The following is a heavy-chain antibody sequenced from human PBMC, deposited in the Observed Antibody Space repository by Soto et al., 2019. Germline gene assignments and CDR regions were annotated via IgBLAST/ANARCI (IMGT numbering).Heavy chain of an antibody. CDR3: ARAGGTTVTGLWHFDS. CDR2: IWYDGTQK. J-gene: IGHJ4*02. V-gene: IGHV3-33*01. Sequence: QVQLEESGGGVVQPGRSLRLSCEASGFTFNTYSMHWVRQPPGTGLEWLAAIWYDGTQKYYADSVKGRFIISRDTSKKTLYLEMNSLRAEDTAVYYCARAGGTTVTGLWHFDSWGQGTLVTVSS. CDR1: GFTFNTYS. D-gene: IGHD4-17*01.